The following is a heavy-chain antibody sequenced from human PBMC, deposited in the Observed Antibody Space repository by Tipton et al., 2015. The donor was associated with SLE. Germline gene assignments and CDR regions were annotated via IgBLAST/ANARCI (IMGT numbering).Heavy chain of an antibody. CDR3: ARRRGSSWYEDYFDY. V-gene: IGHV4-4*07. J-gene: IGHJ4*02. D-gene: IGHD6-13*01. CDR2: IYTNEKT. Sequence: TLSLTCTVSGGSISSYYWSWIRPPAGGGLEWIGRIYTNEKTNYNPPPKSRVTMSVDTSKNHFSLKLISVTAADTAVYYCARRRGSSWYEDYFDYWGQGTLVTVSS. CDR1: GGSISSYY.